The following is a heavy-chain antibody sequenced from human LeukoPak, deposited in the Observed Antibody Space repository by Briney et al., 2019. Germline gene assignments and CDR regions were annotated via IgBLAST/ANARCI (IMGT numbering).Heavy chain of an antibody. V-gene: IGHV1-69*13. D-gene: IGHD6-19*01. CDR2: IIPIFGTA. J-gene: IGHJ6*02. CDR1: GGTFSSYA. Sequence: SVKVSCKASGGTFSSYAISWVRQAPGQGLEWMGGIIPIFGTANYAQKFQGRVTITADESTSTAYMELSSLRSEDTAVYYCARDMYSSGWKGSEPKEFYYYYYGMDVWGQGTTVTVSS. CDR3: ARDMYSSGWKGSEPKEFYYYYYGMDV.